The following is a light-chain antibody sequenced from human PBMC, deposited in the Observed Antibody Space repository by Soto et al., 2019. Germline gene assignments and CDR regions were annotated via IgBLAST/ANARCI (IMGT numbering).Light chain of an antibody. CDR2: DSN. CDR3: ATWDSRLSVVF. V-gene: IGLV1-51*01. CDR1: SSNIGSNL. Sequence: QSVLTQPPSVSAAPGQRVTISCSGGSSNIGSNLVSWYQQVPGTVPKLLIYDSNKRPSVIPDRFSGSKSGTSATLGITGLQSEDEGDYYCATWDSRLSVVFFGGGTKLTVL. J-gene: IGLJ2*01.